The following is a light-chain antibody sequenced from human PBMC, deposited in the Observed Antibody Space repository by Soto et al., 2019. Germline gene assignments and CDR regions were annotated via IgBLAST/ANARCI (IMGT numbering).Light chain of an antibody. V-gene: IGKV1-33*01. J-gene: IGKJ3*01. CDR3: QQYDDLPLS. CDR1: QDINNH. CDR2: DAS. Sequence: QVTQAPFSLSASVGDRVTIPCQAGQDINNHLNWYRQKPGKAPKLLIYDASNLETGVPSRFSGSGSGTEFTFTISSLQTEDVATYYCQQYDDLPLSFGPGTKVEI.